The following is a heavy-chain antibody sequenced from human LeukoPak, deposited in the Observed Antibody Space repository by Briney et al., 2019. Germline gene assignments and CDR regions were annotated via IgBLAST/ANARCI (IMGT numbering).Heavy chain of an antibody. CDR1: GGTFSSYA. V-gene: IGHV1-69*04. CDR2: IIPILGIA. CDR3: ARDVGLGSGSSSDY. Sequence: SVKVSCKASGGTFSSYAISWVRQAPGQGLEWMGRIIPILGIANYAQKFQGRVTITADKSTSTAYMELSSLRSEDTAVYYCARDVGLGSGSSSDYWGQGTLVTVSS. D-gene: IGHD1-26*01. J-gene: IGHJ4*02.